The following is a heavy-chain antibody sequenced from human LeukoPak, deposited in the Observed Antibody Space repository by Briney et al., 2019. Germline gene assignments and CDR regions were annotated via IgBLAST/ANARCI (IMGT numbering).Heavy chain of an antibody. J-gene: IGHJ4*02. CDR1: GGSIRSSSYY. Sequence: PSETLSLTCTVSGGSIRSSSYYWGWIRQPPGKGLEWIGSIYYSGSTYYNPSLKSRVTISVDTSKNQFSLKLSSVTTAETSVYYCARRLLRYFDWLPDSFDYWGQGTLVTVSS. CDR3: ARRLLRYFDWLPDSFDY. CDR2: IYYSGST. V-gene: IGHV4-39*01. D-gene: IGHD3-9*01.